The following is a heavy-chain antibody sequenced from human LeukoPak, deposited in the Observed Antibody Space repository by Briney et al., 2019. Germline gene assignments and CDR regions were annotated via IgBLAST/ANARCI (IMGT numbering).Heavy chain of an antibody. Sequence: PSETLSLTCTVSGGSISSYYWSWIRQPPGKGLEWIGYIYYSGSTNYNPSLKSRVTISVDTSKNQFSLKLSSVTAADTAVYYCARVQLRSTSGFRYFDLWGRGTLVTVSS. V-gene: IGHV4-59*12. J-gene: IGHJ2*01. CDR3: ARVQLRSTSGFRYFDL. D-gene: IGHD3-16*01. CDR1: GGSISSYY. CDR2: IYYSGST.